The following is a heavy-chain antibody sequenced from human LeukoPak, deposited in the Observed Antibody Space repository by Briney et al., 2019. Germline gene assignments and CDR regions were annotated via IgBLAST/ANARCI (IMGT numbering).Heavy chain of an antibody. Sequence: PGGSLRLSCAASGFTFSSYAMSWVRQAPGQGLEWVSAINGSGGSTYYADSVKGPFTISRDNSKNTLYLQRNSLRAEDTAVYYCAKIPQYYYDSSGYVGDYSDYWGQGTLVTVSS. CDR3: AKIPQYYYDSSGYVGDYSDY. V-gene: IGHV3-23*01. D-gene: IGHD3-22*01. J-gene: IGHJ4*02. CDR1: GFTFSSYA. CDR2: INGSGGST.